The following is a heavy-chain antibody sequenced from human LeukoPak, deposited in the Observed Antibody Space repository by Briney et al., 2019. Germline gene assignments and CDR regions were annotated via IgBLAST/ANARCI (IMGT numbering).Heavy chain of an antibody. V-gene: IGHV3-9*01. D-gene: IGHD6-13*01. CDR2: ISWNSGSI. CDR3: AKDIGSSWYSSEYFQH. CDR1: GFTFDDYA. J-gene: IGHJ1*01. Sequence: GGSLRLSCAASGFTFDDYAMHWVRQAPGKGLEWVSGISWNSGSIGYADSVKGRFTISRDNAKNSLYLQMNSLRAEDTALYYCAKDIGSSWYSSEYFQHWGQGTLVTVSS.